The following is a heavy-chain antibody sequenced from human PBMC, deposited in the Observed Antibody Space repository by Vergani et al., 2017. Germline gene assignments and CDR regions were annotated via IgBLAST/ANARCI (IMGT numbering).Heavy chain of an antibody. Sequence: EVQLVESGGGLVQPGGSLRLSCAASGFTFSRHWMHWVRQAPGKGLVWVSRVNPEGTNTPYADSVKGRFTISRDNAKNMMYLQLNSLRDEDTAVYYCARAEDLDYMDVWGKGTTVTVSS. CDR3: ARAEDLDYMDV. CDR1: GFTFSRHW. D-gene: IGHD3/OR15-3a*01. J-gene: IGHJ6*03. V-gene: IGHV3-74*01. CDR2: VNPEGTNT.